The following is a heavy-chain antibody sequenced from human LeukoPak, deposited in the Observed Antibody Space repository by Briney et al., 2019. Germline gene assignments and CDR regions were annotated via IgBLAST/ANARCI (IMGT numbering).Heavy chain of an antibody. J-gene: IGHJ4*02. CDR1: GFTFSSYG. D-gene: IGHD3-22*01. CDR2: IWYDGSNK. CDR3: AKGYYYDSSGYYYYFDY. V-gene: IGHV3-33*06. Sequence: SGGSLRLSCAASGFTFSSYGMHWVRKAPGKGLEWVAVIWYDGSNKYYADSVKGRFTISRDNSKNTLYLQMNSLRAEDTAVYYCAKGYYYDSSGYYYYFDYWGQGTLVTVSS.